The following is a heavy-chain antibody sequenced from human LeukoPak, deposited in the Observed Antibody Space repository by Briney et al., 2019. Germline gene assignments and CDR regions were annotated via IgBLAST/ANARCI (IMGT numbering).Heavy chain of an antibody. CDR1: GGSISSYY. D-gene: IGHD3-22*01. V-gene: IGHV4-4*07. Sequence: SETLSLTCTVSGGSISSYYWSWIRQPAGKGLEWIGRIYTSGSTNYNPSLKSRVTMSVDTSKNQFSLKLSSVTAADTAVYYCARDYYDSSGSGYYDCFDFWGQGTLVTVSS. CDR3: ARDYYDSSGSGYYDCFDF. J-gene: IGHJ4*02. CDR2: IYTSGST.